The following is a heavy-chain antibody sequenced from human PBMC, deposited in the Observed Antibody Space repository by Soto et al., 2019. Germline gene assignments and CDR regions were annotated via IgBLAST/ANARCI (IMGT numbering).Heavy chain of an antibody. CDR2: MYYSGRT. CDR1: GGSISSYY. Sequence: SETLSLTCTVSGGSISSYYWSWIRQPPGKGLEWIGYMYYSGRTNYNPSLKSRVTISVDTSKNQFSLKLSSVTAADAAVYYCARDGYISYFDYWGQGTLVTVSS. J-gene: IGHJ4*02. D-gene: IGHD1-1*01. V-gene: IGHV4-59*01. CDR3: ARDGYISYFDY.